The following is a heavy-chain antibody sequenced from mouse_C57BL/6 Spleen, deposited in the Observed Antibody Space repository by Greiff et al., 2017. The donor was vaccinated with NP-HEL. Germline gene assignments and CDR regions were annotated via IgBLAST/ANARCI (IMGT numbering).Heavy chain of an antibody. D-gene: IGHD3-1*01. J-gene: IGHJ4*01. CDR1: GYTFTSYW. Sequence: QVQLQQPGAELVGPGSSVKLSCKASGYTFTSYWMDWVKQRPGQGLEWIGNIYPSDSETHYNQKFKDKATLTVDKSSSTAYMQLSSLTSEDSAVYYCARWAYPYAMDYWGQGTSVTVSS. CDR3: ARWAYPYAMDY. CDR2: IYPSDSET. V-gene: IGHV1-61*01.